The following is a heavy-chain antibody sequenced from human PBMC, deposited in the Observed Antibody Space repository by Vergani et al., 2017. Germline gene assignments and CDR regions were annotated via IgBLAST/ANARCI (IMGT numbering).Heavy chain of an antibody. CDR1: GFTFSSYG. Sequence: QVQLVESGGGVVQPGRSLRLSCAASGFTFSSYGMHWVRQAPGKGLEWVAVISFDGNSKFYVDSVKGRFTISRDNSKNTLYLQMNSLRAEDTAVYYCANPFDYWGQGTLVTVSS. J-gene: IGHJ4*02. CDR3: ANPFDY. CDR2: ISFDGNSK. V-gene: IGHV3-30*18.